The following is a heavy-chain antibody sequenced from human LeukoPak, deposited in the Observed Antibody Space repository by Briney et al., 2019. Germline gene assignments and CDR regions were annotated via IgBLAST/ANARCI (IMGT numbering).Heavy chain of an antibody. J-gene: IGHJ6*02. V-gene: IGHV3-48*03. CDR2: ITNNGTTI. CDR3: VRDQWLASYYHGMDV. CDR1: GFTFTSSA. D-gene: IGHD6-19*01. Sequence: PGGSLRLSCAASGFTFTSSAMSRVRQAPGKGLEWVSYITNNGTTIYYADSVKGRFTISRDNAENSLYLQMNSLRAEDTAIYYCVRDQWLASYYHGMDVWGQGTTVTVSS.